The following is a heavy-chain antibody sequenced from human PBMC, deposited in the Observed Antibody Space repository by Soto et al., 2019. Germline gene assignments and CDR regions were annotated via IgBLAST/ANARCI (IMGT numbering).Heavy chain of an antibody. Sequence: GGSLRLSCAASGFTFSSYGMHWVRQAPGKGLEWVAVISYDGSNKYYADSVKGRFTISRDNSKNTLYLQMNSLRAEDTAVYYCAKALVPASGDWFDPWGQGTLVTVSS. CDR3: AKALVPASGDWFDP. V-gene: IGHV3-30*18. CDR1: GFTFSSYG. J-gene: IGHJ5*02. CDR2: ISYDGSNK. D-gene: IGHD2-2*01.